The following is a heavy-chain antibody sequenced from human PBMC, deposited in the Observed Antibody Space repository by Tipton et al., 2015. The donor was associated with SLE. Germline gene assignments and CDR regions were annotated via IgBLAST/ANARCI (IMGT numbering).Heavy chain of an antibody. CDR1: GGSFSGYY. CDR2: INHSGIT. D-gene: IGHD3-10*01. CDR3: ARGRLWFGEAWFDY. Sequence: TLSLTCAVYGGSFSGYYWSWIRQPPGKGLEWNGEINHSGITNYNPPPQSRVTISVDTSKNQFSLKLSSVTAADTAVYYCARGRLWFGEAWFDYWGQGTLVTVSS. J-gene: IGHJ4*02. V-gene: IGHV4-34*01.